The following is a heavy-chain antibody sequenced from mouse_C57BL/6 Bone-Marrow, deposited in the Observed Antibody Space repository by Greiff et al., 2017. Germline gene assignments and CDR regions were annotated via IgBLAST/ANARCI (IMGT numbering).Heavy chain of an antibody. D-gene: IGHD1-1*01. CDR3: ARENYYGSSYKRNAYYFDY. J-gene: IGHJ2*01. Sequence: EVQRVESGGGLVKPGGSLKLSCAASGFTFSDYGMHWVRQAPEKGLEWVAYISSGSSTIYYADTVKGRFTITRDNAKNTLFLQMTRLRSEDTAMYYCARENYYGSSYKRNAYYFDYWGQGTTLTVSS. V-gene: IGHV5-17*01. CDR1: GFTFSDYG. CDR2: ISSGSSTI.